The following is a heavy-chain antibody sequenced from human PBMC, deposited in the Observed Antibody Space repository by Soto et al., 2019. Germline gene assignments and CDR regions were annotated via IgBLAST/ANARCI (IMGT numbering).Heavy chain of an antibody. Sequence: GASVKVSCKASGGTFSSYAISWVRQAPGQGLEWMGGIIPIFGTANYAQKFQGRVTITADESTSTAYMELSSLRSEDTAVYYCARAEVATTPEGAFDIWGQGTMVTVS. CDR3: ARAEVATTPEGAFDI. CDR1: GGTFSSYA. J-gene: IGHJ3*02. CDR2: IIPIFGTA. D-gene: IGHD5-12*01. V-gene: IGHV1-69*13.